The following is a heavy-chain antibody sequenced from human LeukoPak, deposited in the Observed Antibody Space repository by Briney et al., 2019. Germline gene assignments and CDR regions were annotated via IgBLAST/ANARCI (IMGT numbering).Heavy chain of an antibody. J-gene: IGHJ4*02. CDR3: ARAYDILTGSDLYFDY. Sequence: SETLSLTCTVSGGSISSGGYYWSWIRQHPGKGLEWIGYIYYSGSTYYNPSLKSRVTISVDTSKNQFSLKLSSVTAADTAVYYCARAYDILTGSDLYFDYWGQGTLVTVSS. D-gene: IGHD3-9*01. V-gene: IGHV4-31*03. CDR2: IYYSGST. CDR1: GGSISSGGYY.